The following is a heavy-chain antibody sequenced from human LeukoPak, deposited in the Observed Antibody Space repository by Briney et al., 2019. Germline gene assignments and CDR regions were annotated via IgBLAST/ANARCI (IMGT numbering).Heavy chain of an antibody. D-gene: IGHD6-19*01. J-gene: IGHJ4*02. CDR1: GFTFSSYA. CDR2: ISGSGGVT. V-gene: IGHV3-23*01. Sequence: GGSLRLSCAASGFTFSSYAMNWVRQAPGKGLEWVSAISGSGGVTYYADSVKDRFTISRDNSKNTLYLQMNSLRAEDTAVYYCAKDWGAYNGGWYPLDFWGQGTLVTVAS. CDR3: AKDWGAYNGGWYPLDF.